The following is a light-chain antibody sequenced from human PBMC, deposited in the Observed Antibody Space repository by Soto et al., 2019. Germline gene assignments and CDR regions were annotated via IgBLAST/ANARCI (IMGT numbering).Light chain of an antibody. J-gene: IGLJ1*01. CDR3: SSYTSRSSSTYV. Sequence: QSVLTQPAYVSGSPGQSITISCTGTSSDVVGYNYVSWYQQHPGKAPKLMIYDVSNRPSGVSNRFSGSKSGNTASLTISGLQAEDEADYYCSSYTSRSSSTYVFGTGTKVTVL. V-gene: IGLV2-14*01. CDR2: DVS. CDR1: SSDVVGYNY.